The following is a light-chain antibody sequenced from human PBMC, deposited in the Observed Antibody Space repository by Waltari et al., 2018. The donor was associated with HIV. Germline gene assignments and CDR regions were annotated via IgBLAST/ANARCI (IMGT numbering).Light chain of an antibody. CDR2: AAS. Sequence: DIQMTQSPSSRSVSVGDSATIYFQARQGIYNYVRWYQQKPGKVPKLLIFAASTLHYGVPSLFSGSGSGTDFTLTITSLQPEDVASYYCQEYYSAPRTFGGGTKVEI. CDR1: QGIYNY. V-gene: IGKV1-27*01. J-gene: IGKJ4*01. CDR3: QEYYSAPRT.